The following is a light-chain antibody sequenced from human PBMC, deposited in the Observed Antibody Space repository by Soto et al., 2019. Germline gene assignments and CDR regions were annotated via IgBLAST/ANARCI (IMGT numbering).Light chain of an antibody. CDR3: QNYNGAPWT. CDR1: QGISTY. Sequence: DIQITPSPSSLSASVGDRVTITCRASQGISTYLVWYQQKPGTVPKLLIFAASTLQSGVPSRFSGSGSGTDFTLTISSLQPEDVATYYCQNYNGAPWTFGQGTKVDIK. CDR2: AAS. J-gene: IGKJ1*01. V-gene: IGKV1-27*01.